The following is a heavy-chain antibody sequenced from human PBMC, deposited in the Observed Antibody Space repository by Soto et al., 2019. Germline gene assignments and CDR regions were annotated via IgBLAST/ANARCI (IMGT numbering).Heavy chain of an antibody. Sequence: EVQLVESGGGLVQPGGSLRLSCAASGFTFRNNVMNWVRQAPGKGLEWVSAITDNGGSTYYADSVKGRCTISRDNSKNTLDRHMNRLRAEDTAVSYCAQEVDGAARGGMDVWGQGTTVTVSS. J-gene: IGHJ6*02. CDR1: GFTFRNNV. CDR3: AQEVDGAARGGMDV. V-gene: IGHV3-23*04. CDR2: ITDNGGST. D-gene: IGHD3-10*01.